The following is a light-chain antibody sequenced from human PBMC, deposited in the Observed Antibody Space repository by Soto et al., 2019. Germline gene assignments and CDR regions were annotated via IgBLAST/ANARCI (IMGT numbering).Light chain of an antibody. V-gene: IGKV3-20*01. CDR2: GTS. J-gene: IGKJ1*01. CDR3: QQYGSSPRT. CDR1: QSVSSSY. Sequence: EIVLTQSPATLSLSPGERGTLSCRASQSVSSSYLAWYQQKPGQAPRLLMYGTSTRATGTPDRFSGSGSGTDFTLTISSLEPQDVAVYYCQQYGSSPRTFGQGTKV.